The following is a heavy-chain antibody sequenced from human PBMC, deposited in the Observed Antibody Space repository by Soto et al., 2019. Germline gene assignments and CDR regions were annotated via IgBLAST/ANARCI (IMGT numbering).Heavy chain of an antibody. D-gene: IGHD3-16*01. CDR3: ARVDGGGSVY. J-gene: IGHJ4*02. Sequence: QVQLVESGGGVVQPGRSLRLSCAASGFTFSSYAMHWVRQAPGKGLEWVAVISYDGSNKYYADSVKGRFTISRDNSKNTLYLQMNSLRAEDTAVYYCARVDGGGSVYWGQGTLVTVSS. CDR2: ISYDGSNK. CDR1: GFTFSSYA. V-gene: IGHV3-30-3*01.